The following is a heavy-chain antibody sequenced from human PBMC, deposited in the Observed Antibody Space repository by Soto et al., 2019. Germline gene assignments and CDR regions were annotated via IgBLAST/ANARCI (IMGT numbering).Heavy chain of an antibody. J-gene: IGHJ4*02. CDR1: GYTFASFV. V-gene: IGHV1-3*04. CDR3: AREMPGYWTGPFDY. CDR2: INTDNGNK. D-gene: IGHD6-13*01. Sequence: QVQLVQSGAEVKKPGASVRVSCKASGYTFASFVIHWVRQAPGQRLEWMGWINTDNGNKKYSQKFKGRVTITRDTSASTAYMELSSLISEDTAVYYCAREMPGYWTGPFDYWGQGTLVTVSS.